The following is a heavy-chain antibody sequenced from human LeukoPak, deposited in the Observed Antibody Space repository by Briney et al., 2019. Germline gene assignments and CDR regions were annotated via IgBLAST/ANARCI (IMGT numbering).Heavy chain of an antibody. J-gene: IGHJ4*02. CDR2: IYYSGST. D-gene: IGHD3-10*01. Sequence: SQTLSLTCTVSGGSISSGGYYWSWIRQHPGKGLEWIGYIYYSGSTYHNPSLKSRVTISVDTSKNQFSLKLSSVTAADTAVYYCAREGRGDYYGSGSFDYWGQGTLVTVSS. CDR3: AREGRGDYYGSGSFDY. V-gene: IGHV4-31*03. CDR1: GGSISSGGYY.